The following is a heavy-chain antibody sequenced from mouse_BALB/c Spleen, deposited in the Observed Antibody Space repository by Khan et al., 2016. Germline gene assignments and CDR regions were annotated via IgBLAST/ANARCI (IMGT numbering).Heavy chain of an antibody. CDR3: ARGSSRGMDY. Sequence: QIQLVQSGPELKKPGETVKISCKASGYTFTNYGMNWVKQAPGKGLKWMGWIYTYTGEPTYADDFKGRFAFSLESSASTAYLQINNLTNEDTATYVSARGSSRGMDYWGQGTSVTVSS. CDR1: GYTFTNYG. D-gene: IGHD1-1*01. J-gene: IGHJ4*01. V-gene: IGHV9-3-1*01. CDR2: IYTYTGEP.